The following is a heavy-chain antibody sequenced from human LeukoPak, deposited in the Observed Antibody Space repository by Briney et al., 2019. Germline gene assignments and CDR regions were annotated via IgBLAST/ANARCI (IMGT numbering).Heavy chain of an antibody. CDR2: IYHSGST. Sequence: PSETLSLTCTVSGYSISSGYYWGWIRQPPGKGLEWIGSIYHSGSTYYNPSLKSRVTISVDTSKNQFSLKLSSVTAADTAVYYCARQGYYYYYMDVWGKGTTVTVSS. J-gene: IGHJ6*03. CDR1: GYSISSGYY. V-gene: IGHV4-38-2*02. CDR3: ARQGYYYYYMDV.